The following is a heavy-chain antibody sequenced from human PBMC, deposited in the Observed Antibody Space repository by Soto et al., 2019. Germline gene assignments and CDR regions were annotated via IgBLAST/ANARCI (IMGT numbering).Heavy chain of an antibody. CDR1: GFTFSSYA. CDR2: ISGSGGRT. J-gene: IGHJ6*02. Sequence: EVQLLESGGGLVQPGGSLRLSCAASGFTFSSYAMSWVRQAPGKGLEWVSAISGSGGRTYYADSVKGRFTISRDNSKNTLYLQMNSLRAEDTAVYYCAKDIRLVVIPNLDYGMDVGGPGNTVTVSS. V-gene: IGHV3-23*01. CDR3: AKDIRLVVIPNLDYGMDV. D-gene: IGHD3-22*01.